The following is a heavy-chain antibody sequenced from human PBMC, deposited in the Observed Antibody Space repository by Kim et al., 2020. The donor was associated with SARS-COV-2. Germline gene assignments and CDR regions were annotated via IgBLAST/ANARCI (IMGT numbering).Heavy chain of an antibody. CDR2: IDGSDGTT. D-gene: IGHD2-2*03. V-gene: IGHV3-23*01. J-gene: IGHJ4*02. CDR3: MKGGWGWIWDH. CDR1: GFTFTGYA. Sequence: GGSLRLSCTTSGFTFTGYAMSWVRQAPGKGLEWVSSIDGSDGTTYYVDSEKGRFTISRDNSKNTLYLQMNSLGADDTAVYHCMKGGWGWIWDHWGQGTRVTVSS.